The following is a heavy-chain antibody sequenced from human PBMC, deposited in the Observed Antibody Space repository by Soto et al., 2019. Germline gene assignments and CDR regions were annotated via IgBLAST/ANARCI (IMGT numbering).Heavy chain of an antibody. CDR3: ARRYAPRYSSGNNHFDL. D-gene: IGHD2-15*01. CDR1: GVSIFSHSYY. V-gene: IGHV4-39*01. CDR2: INHSGST. Sequence: SETLSLTCTVSGVSIFSHSYYWGWIRQAPGKGLEWIATINHSGSTYHNPSLKSRVTMSVDTSKNQFSLNLSSVTAADTAVYYCARRYAPRYSSGNNHFDLWGQGTLVTVSS. J-gene: IGHJ4*02.